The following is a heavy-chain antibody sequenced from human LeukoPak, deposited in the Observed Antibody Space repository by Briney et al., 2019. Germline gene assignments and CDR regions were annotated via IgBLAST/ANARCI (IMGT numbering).Heavy chain of an antibody. V-gene: IGHV1-3*01. Sequence: ASVKVSCKASGYTFTSYAMHWVRQAPGQRLEWMGWINAGNGNTKYSQKLQGRVTITRDTSASTAYMELSSLRSEDTAVYYCARVPPNGDYYGSGSPYYFDYWGQGTLVTVSS. CDR2: INAGNGNT. J-gene: IGHJ4*02. CDR3: ARVPPNGDYYGSGSPYYFDY. D-gene: IGHD3-10*01. CDR1: GYTFTSYA.